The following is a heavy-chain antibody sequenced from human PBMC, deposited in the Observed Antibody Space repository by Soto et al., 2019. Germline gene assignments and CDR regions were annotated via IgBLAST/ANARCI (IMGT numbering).Heavy chain of an antibody. CDR1: GYTFTSHA. Sequence: ASVKVSCKASGYTFTSHAVHWVRQAPGQRPEWLGWIKAEHGQTKYSQRFQDRVTITRETSASTAYMQLLKLRSEDSAVYYCATSGSSYYDTSGNLLLDSWGQGTLVTVSS. D-gene: IGHD3-22*01. CDR2: IKAEHGQT. CDR3: ATSGSSYYDTSGNLLLDS. J-gene: IGHJ1*01. V-gene: IGHV1-3*01.